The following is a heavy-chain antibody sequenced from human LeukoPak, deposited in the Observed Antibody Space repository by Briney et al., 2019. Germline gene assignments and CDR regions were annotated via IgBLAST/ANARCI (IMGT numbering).Heavy chain of an antibody. V-gene: IGHV3-48*03. CDR2: ISSSGRTI. CDR3: ARDGLVGANAGDY. Sequence: GGSLRLSCAASGFTFSSFEMIWVRQAPGKGLEWVSHISSSGRTIYYADSVKGRFTISGDNAKNSLYLQMNSPRAEDTAVYYCARDGLVGANAGDYWGQGTLVTVSS. J-gene: IGHJ4*02. CDR1: GFTFSSFE. D-gene: IGHD1-26*01.